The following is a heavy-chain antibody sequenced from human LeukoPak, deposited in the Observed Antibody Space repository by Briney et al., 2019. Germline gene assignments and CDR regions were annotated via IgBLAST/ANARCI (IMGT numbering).Heavy chain of an antibody. CDR3: ARDLRMGGPWRQFDY. Sequence: SETLSLTCAVSGGSISSSNWWSWVRQPPGKGLEWIGEIYHSGSTNYNPSLKSRVTISVDTSKNQFSLQLNSLTAADTAVYYCARDLRMGGPWRQFDYWGQGTLVTVSS. V-gene: IGHV4-4*02. CDR2: IYHSGST. J-gene: IGHJ4*02. D-gene: IGHD3-16*01. CDR1: GGSISSSNW.